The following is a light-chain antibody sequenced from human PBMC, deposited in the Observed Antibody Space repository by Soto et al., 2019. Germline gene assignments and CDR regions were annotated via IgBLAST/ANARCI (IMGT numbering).Light chain of an antibody. V-gene: IGKV1-5*03. Sequence: DIQLTQSPSSLSASVGDRVTITCRASQIISTWLAWYQQKSGEAPKLLIYRASNLVSGLPSRFSGSGSGTEFTLTISGLQPDDFSTYYCQHYETYSGTFGPGTKVD. CDR3: QHYETYSGT. CDR1: QIISTW. J-gene: IGKJ3*01. CDR2: RAS.